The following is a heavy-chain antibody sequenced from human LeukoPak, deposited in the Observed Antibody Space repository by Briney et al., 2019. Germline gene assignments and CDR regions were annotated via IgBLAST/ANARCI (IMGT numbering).Heavy chain of an antibody. D-gene: IGHD2-15*01. J-gene: IGHJ4*02. V-gene: IGHV3-23*01. CDR3: VNPNSPCCPH. Sequence: GGSLRLSCAASGFTFSSYSMNWVRQAPGKGLEWVSAISTGGNTYYADSVKGRFTIFRDNSKNTLYLQMNSLRAEDTAVYHCVNPNSPCCPHWGQGTLVTVSS. CDR2: ISTGGNT. CDR1: GFTFSSYS.